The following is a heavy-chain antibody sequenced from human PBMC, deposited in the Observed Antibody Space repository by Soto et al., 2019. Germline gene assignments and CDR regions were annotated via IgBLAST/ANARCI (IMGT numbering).Heavy chain of an antibody. J-gene: IGHJ4*02. CDR1: GFTFSNYA. V-gene: IGHV3-23*01. D-gene: IGHD5-12*01. CDR3: AKEAGRDGYNVYY. Sequence: EVQLLESGGGLVQPGGSLRLSCAASGFTFSNYAMSWVRQAPGTGLEWVSSISSSGGSTYYADSVKGRFTISRDNSNNTLYLQMNSLRAEDTAVYYCAKEAGRDGYNVYYWGQGTLFTVSS. CDR2: ISSSGGST.